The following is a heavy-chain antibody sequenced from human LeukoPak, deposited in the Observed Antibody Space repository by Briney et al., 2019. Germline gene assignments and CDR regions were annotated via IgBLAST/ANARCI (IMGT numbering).Heavy chain of an antibody. D-gene: IGHD5-24*01. V-gene: IGHV3-23*01. CDR1: GFTFSSYA. CDR2: ISGSGGST. Sequence: GGPLTLSCAASGFTFSSYAMSWVRQAPGKGLECVSAISGSGGSTYYADSVKGRFTISRDNSKNTLYLQMNSLRAEDTAVYYCEKDRWLQPSYWGQGTLVTVSS. CDR3: EKDRWLQPSY. J-gene: IGHJ4*02.